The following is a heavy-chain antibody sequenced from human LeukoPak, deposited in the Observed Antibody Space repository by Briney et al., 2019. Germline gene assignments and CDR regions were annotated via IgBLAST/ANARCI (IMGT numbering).Heavy chain of an antibody. V-gene: IGHV4-34*01. CDR3: ARDRDSSGL. D-gene: IGHD3-22*01. J-gene: IGHJ4*02. Sequence: KASETLSLTCAVYGGSFSGYYWSWIRQPPGKGLEWIGEINHSGSTNYNPSLKSRVTISVDTSKNQFSLKLSSVTAVDTAVYYCARDRDSSGLWGQGTLVTVSS. CDR1: GGSFSGYY. CDR2: INHSGST.